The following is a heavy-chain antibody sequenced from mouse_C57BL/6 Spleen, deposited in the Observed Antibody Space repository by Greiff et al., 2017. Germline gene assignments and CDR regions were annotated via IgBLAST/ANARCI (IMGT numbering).Heavy chain of an antibody. Sequence: QVHVKQPGAELVKPGASVKLSCKASGYTFTSYWMHWVKQRPGQGLEWIGMIHPNSGSTNYNEKFKSKATLTVDKSSSTAYMQLSSLTSEDSAVYYCAREGVTTVGPLDYWGQGTTLTVSS. D-gene: IGHD1-1*01. J-gene: IGHJ2*01. CDR3: AREGVTTVGPLDY. CDR2: IHPNSGST. V-gene: IGHV1-64*01. CDR1: GYTFTSYW.